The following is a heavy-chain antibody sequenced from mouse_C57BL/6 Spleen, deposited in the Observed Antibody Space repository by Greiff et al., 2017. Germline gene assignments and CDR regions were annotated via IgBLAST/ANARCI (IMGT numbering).Heavy chain of an antibody. D-gene: IGHD2-1*01. V-gene: IGHV5-4*01. CDR1: GFTFSSYA. Sequence: EVMLVESGGGLVKPGGSLKLSCAASGFTFSSYAMSWVRQTPEKRLEWVATISDGGSYTYYPDNVKGRFTISRDNAKNNLYLQMSHLKSEDTAMYYCARDDYGNFPWFAYWGQGTLVTVSA. J-gene: IGHJ3*01. CDR3: ARDDYGNFPWFAY. CDR2: ISDGGSYT.